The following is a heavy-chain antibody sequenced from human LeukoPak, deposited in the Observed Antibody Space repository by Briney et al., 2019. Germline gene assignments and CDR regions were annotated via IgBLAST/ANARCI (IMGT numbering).Heavy chain of an antibody. CDR1: GFTFSSYS. CDR3: AKDVPAAYFDY. V-gene: IGHV3-21*01. J-gene: IGHJ4*02. Sequence: PGGSLRLSCAASGFTFSSYSMNWVRQAPGKGLEWVSSISSSSSYIYYADSVKGRFTISRDNPKNTLYLQVNSLRAEDTAVYFCAKDVPAAYFDYWGQGTLVTVSS. D-gene: IGHD2-2*01. CDR2: ISSSSSYI.